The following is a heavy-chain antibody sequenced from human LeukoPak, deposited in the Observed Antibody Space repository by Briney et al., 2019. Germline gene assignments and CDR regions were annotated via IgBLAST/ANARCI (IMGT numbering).Heavy chain of an antibody. V-gene: IGHV4-61*02. Sequence: SQTLSLTCTVSGGSISSGSYYWSWIRQPAGKGLEWIGRIYTSGSTNYNPSLKSRVTISVDTSKNQFSLKLSSVTAADTAVYYCAREILGDYFDYWGQGTLVTVSS. CDR2: IYTSGST. J-gene: IGHJ4*02. D-gene: IGHD2-15*01. CDR3: AREILGDYFDY. CDR1: GGSISSGSYY.